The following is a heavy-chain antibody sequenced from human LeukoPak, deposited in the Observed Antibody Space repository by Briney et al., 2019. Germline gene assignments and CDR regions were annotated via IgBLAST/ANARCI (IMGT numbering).Heavy chain of an antibody. CDR1: GGSISNHY. V-gene: IGHV4-4*07. J-gene: IGHJ6*03. CDR2: IATSGST. Sequence: SETLSLTCTVSGGSISNHYWTWIRQPAGKGLEWIGRIATSGSTNYNPSLKSRVTMSVDTSKNQFSLKLSSVTAADTAVYYCARNNLLTGDYMDVWGKGSTVTIS. CDR3: ARNNLLTGDYMDV. D-gene: IGHD3-9*01.